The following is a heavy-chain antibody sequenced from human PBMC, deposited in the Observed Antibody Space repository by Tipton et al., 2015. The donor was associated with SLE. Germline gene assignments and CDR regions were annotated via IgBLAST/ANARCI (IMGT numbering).Heavy chain of an antibody. CDR2: IDPSDSYT. Sequence: SLRLSSKGSGYSFTSYWISWVRQMPGKGLEWMGRIDPSDSYTNYSPSFQGHVTISADKSISTAYLQWSSLKASDTAMYYCARHGVYDSSGYYPLGYWGQGTLVTVSS. V-gene: IGHV5-10-1*01. D-gene: IGHD3-22*01. CDR1: GYSFTSYW. J-gene: IGHJ4*02. CDR3: ARHGVYDSSGYYPLGY.